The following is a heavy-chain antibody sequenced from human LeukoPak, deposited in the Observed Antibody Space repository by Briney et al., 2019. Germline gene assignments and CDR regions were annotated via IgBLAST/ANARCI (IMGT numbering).Heavy chain of an antibody. J-gene: IGHJ4*02. CDR3: AKDLNFGMAGWVFDY. V-gene: IGHV3-33*06. D-gene: IGHD1-14*01. CDR2: IWYDGSNK. CDR1: GFTFSSYG. Sequence: PGGSLRLSCAASGFTFSSYGMHWVRQAPGKGLEWVAVIWYDGSNKYYADSVKGRFTISRGNSKNTLYLQMNSLRAEDTAVYYCAKDLNFGMAGWVFDYWGQGTLVTVSS.